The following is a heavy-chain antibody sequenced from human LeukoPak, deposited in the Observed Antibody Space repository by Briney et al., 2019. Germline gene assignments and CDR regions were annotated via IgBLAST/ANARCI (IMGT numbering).Heavy chain of an antibody. J-gene: IGHJ2*01. CDR1: GGSISSYY. CDR3: ARAPYYYDSSGPHWYFDL. D-gene: IGHD3-22*01. V-gene: IGHV4-4*07. CDR2: IYTSGST. Sequence: KPSETLSLTCTVSGGSISSYYWSWIRQPAGKGLEWIGRIYTSGSTNYNPSLKSRVTMSVDTSKNQFSLKLSSVTAADTAVYYCARAPYYYDSSGPHWYFDLWGRGTLVTVSS.